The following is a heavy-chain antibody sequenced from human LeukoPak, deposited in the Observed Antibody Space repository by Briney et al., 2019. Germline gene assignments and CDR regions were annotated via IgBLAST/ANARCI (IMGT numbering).Heavy chain of an antibody. CDR1: GGSISSYY. CDR2: IYYSGST. J-gene: IGHJ4*02. Sequence: SETLSLTCTVSGGSISSYYRSWIRQPPGKGLEWIGYIYYSGSTNYNPPLKSRVTISVDTSKNQFSLKLSSVTAADTAVYYCARGVAVAGGLDYWGQGTLVTVSS. V-gene: IGHV4-59*01. D-gene: IGHD6-19*01. CDR3: ARGVAVAGGLDY.